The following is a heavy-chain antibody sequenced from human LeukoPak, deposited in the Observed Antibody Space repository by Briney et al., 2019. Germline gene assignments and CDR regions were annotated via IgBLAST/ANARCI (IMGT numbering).Heavy chain of an antibody. CDR1: GGSINFYY. Sequence: PSETLSLTCTVSGGSINFYYWNWIRQPAGKGLEWIGRIYSTGSTNYSPSLKSRVTMSVDTSKNQFSLNLSSVTAADTAVYYCARDRGYGDYLNYFDYWGQGTLVTVSS. CDR2: IYSTGST. J-gene: IGHJ4*02. CDR3: ARDRGYGDYLNYFDY. D-gene: IGHD4-17*01. V-gene: IGHV4-4*07.